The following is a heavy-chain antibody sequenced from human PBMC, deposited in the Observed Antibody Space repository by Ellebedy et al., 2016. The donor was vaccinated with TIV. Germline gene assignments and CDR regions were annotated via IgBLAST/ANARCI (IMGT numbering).Heavy chain of an antibody. Sequence: GESLKISCAASGFTFTKFGMHWVRLAPGKGLEWVAVIGYDGSNEYYVDSVKGRFTISRDNSKNTVYLQMNNLRVEDTAIYYCARDWLTISLDYWGQGTLVTVSS. CDR3: ARDWLTISLDY. CDR2: IGYDGSNE. CDR1: GFTFTKFG. D-gene: IGHD6-19*01. J-gene: IGHJ4*02. V-gene: IGHV3-33*01.